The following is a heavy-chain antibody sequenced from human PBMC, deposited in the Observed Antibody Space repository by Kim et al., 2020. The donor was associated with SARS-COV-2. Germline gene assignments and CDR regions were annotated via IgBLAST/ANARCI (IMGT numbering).Heavy chain of an antibody. J-gene: IGHJ5*02. CDR2: INHSGST. D-gene: IGHD3-3*01. V-gene: IGHV4-34*01. CDR3: ARGAAPDFWRRADGNWFDP. Sequence: SETLSLTCAVYGGSFSGYYWSWIRQPPGKGLEWIGEINHSGSTNYNPSLKSRVTISVDTSKNQFSLKLSSVTAADTAVYYCARGAAPDFWRRADGNWFDPWGQGTLVTVSS. CDR1: GGSFSGYY.